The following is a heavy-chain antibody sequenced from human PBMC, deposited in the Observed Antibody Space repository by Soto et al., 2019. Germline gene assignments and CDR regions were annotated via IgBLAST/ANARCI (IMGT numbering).Heavy chain of an antibody. CDR2: IWHDGSKE. CDR1: GFAFSCCG. J-gene: IGHJ4*02. V-gene: IGHV3-33*01. D-gene: IGHD5-12*01. CDR3: ARDGYSGQDTHSMDY. Sequence: PGGSLRLSCAASGFAFSCCGMHWVRQAPGKGLEWVAIIWHDGSKEYYADSVKGRFTISRDNSRNTVHLQMNSLRVEDTAVYYCARDGYSGQDTHSMDYWSQGT.